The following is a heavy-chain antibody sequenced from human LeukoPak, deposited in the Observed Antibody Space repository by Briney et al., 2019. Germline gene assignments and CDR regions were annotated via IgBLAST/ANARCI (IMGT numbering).Heavy chain of an antibody. D-gene: IGHD4-17*01. CDR2: IRSDGSNT. CDR3: AKDAGDYPNQPNFDY. CDR1: GFSFSDFD. V-gene: IGHV3-30*02. J-gene: IGHJ4*02. Sequence: GGSLRLSCATSGFSFSDFDMQWVRQAPGQGLEWVAFIRSDGSNTYYGDSVKGRFTISRDNAKNSLYLQMNSLRAEDMALYYCAKDAGDYPNQPNFDYWGQGTLVTVSS.